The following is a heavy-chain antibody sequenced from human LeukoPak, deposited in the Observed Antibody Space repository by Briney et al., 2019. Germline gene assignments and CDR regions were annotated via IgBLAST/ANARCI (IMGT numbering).Heavy chain of an antibody. V-gene: IGHV3-30*03. Sequence: GGSLRLSCAASGSTFSSYRMNWVRQAPGKGLEWVTVISFDGSNKYYADSVKGRFTISRDNSKSTLYLQMNSLRAEDTAVYYCARGPGWWDLVYWGQGTLVTVSS. J-gene: IGHJ4*02. D-gene: IGHD1-26*01. CDR3: ARGPGWWDLVY. CDR1: GSTFSSYR. CDR2: ISFDGSNK.